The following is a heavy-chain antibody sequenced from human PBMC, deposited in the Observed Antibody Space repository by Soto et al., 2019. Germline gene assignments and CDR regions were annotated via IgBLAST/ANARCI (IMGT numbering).Heavy chain of an antibody. CDR3: ASTYYYDSSGYYAPFDY. V-gene: IGHV4-59*01. J-gene: IGHJ4*02. CDR1: GGSISSYY. CDR2: IYYSGST. D-gene: IGHD3-22*01. Sequence: ETLSLTCTVSGGSISSYYWSWIRQPPGKGLEWIGYIYYSGSTNYNPSLKSRVTISVDTSKNQFSLKLSSVTAADTAVYYCASTYYYDSSGYYAPFDYWGQGTLVTVSS.